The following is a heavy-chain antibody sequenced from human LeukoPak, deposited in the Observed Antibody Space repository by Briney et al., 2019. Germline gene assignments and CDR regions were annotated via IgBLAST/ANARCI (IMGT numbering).Heavy chain of an antibody. Sequence: SETLSLTCAVYGGSFSGYYWSWIRQPPGKGLEWIGEINHSGSTNYNPSLKSRVTISADTSKNQFSLKLSSVTAADTAVYYCARSRYSSSSGYFDLWGRGTLVTVSS. J-gene: IGHJ2*01. D-gene: IGHD6-13*01. CDR1: GGSFSGYY. CDR2: INHSGST. V-gene: IGHV4-34*01. CDR3: ARSRYSSSSGYFDL.